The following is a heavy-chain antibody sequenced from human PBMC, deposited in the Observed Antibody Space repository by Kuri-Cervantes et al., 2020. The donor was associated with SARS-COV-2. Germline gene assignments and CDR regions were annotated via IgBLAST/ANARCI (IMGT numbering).Heavy chain of an antibody. V-gene: IGHV3-53*05. CDR1: GFTFSDYY. Sequence: GESLKISCITSGFTFSDYYMSWVRQAPGKGLEWVSVIYSGGSTYCADSVKGRFTISRDNSKNTLYLQMNSLRAEDTAVYYCAKHAVPATHYYYYYMDVWGKGTTVTVSS. D-gene: IGHD2-2*01. CDR3: AKHAVPATHYYYYYMDV. J-gene: IGHJ6*03. CDR2: IYSGGST.